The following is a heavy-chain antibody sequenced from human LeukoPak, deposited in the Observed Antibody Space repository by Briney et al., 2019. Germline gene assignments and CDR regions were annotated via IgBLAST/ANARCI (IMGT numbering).Heavy chain of an antibody. CDR2: ISYDGSNK. Sequence: GGSLRLSCAASGFTFSSYGMHWVRQAPGKGLEWVAVISYDGSNKYYADSVKGRFTISRDNSKNTLYLQMNSLRAEDTAVYYCAKVDDSRGVDYWGQGTLVTVSS. D-gene: IGHD3-22*01. V-gene: IGHV3-30*18. CDR1: GFTFSSYG. CDR3: AKVDDSRGVDY. J-gene: IGHJ4*02.